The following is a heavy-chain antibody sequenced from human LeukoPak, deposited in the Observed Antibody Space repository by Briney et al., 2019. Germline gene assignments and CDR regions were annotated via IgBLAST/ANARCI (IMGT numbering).Heavy chain of an antibody. D-gene: IGHD5-18*01. CDR2: ISGSGGST. Sequence: GGSLRLSCAASGFTFSSYAMSWVRQAPGKGLEWVSAISGSGGSTYYADSVKGRFTISRDNSKNTLYLQLNSLRAEDTAVYFCARGGSDTAMAHDYWGQGTLVTVSS. CDR1: GFTFSSYA. V-gene: IGHV3-23*01. J-gene: IGHJ4*02. CDR3: ARGGSDTAMAHDY.